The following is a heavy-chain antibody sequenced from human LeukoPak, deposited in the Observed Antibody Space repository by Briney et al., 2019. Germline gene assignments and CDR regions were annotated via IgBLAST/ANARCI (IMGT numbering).Heavy chain of an antibody. J-gene: IGHJ4*02. D-gene: IGHD3-9*01. CDR1: GFTFSSYSM. CDR3: ARDSGTTGF. CDR2: IHHAGTS. V-gene: IGHV4-4*02. Sequence: PGGSLRLSCAASGFTFSSYSMNWVRQPPGKGLEWIGEIHHAGTSNYNPSLKSRVSISVDKSKNQFSLKLSSMTAADTAVYYCARDSGTTGFWGQGILVTVSS.